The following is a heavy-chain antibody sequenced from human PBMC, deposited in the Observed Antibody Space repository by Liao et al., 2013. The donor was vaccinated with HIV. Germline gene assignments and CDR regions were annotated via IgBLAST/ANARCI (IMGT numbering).Heavy chain of an antibody. CDR2: IYTSGST. J-gene: IGHJ6*03. CDR1: GGSISSYY. Sequence: QVQLQESGPGLVKPSETLSLTCTVSGGSISSYYWSWIRQPAGKGLEWIGRIYTSGSTNYNPSLKSRVTMSVDTSKNQFSLKLSSVTAADTAVYYCARGGLLTDYDILTGYYYYYYMDVWGKGTTVTVSS. D-gene: IGHD3-9*01. V-gene: IGHV4-4*07. CDR3: ARGGLLTDYDILTGYYYYYYMDV.